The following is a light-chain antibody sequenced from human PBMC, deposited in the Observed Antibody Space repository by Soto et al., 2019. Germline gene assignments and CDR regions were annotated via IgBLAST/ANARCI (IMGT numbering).Light chain of an antibody. CDR2: GAS. J-gene: IGKJ1*01. V-gene: IGKV3-15*01. CDR1: QSISIN. CDR3: LQYESSLWT. Sequence: EIVMTQSPATLSVSPGERATLSCRASQSISINLAWYQQKLGQAPRLLIYGASTRATDIPARFSGSGSGTDFTLTISRLEPEDSAVYYCLQYESSLWTFGQGTKVAIK.